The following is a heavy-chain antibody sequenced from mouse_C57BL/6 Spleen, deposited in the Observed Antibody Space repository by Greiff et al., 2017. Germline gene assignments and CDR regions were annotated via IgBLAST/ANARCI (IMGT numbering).Heavy chain of an antibody. D-gene: IGHD3-2*02. CDR3: AREGDSSGYFDY. CDR1: GYAFSSSW. Sequence: QVQLQQSGPELVKPGASVKISCKASGYAFSSSWMNWVKQRPGKGLEWIGRIYPGDGDTNYNGKFKGKATLTADKSSSTAYMQLSSLTSEDSAVYFCAREGDSSGYFDYWGQGTTLTVSS. J-gene: IGHJ2*01. V-gene: IGHV1-82*01. CDR2: IYPGDGDT.